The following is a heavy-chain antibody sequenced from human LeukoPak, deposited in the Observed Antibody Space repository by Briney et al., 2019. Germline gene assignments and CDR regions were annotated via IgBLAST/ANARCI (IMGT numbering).Heavy chain of an antibody. V-gene: IGHV3-23*01. J-gene: IGHJ4*02. Sequence: GGSLRLSCAASGFTFSGYCMMWVRQAPGKGLEWVSSVSGGGDDTYYADSVKGRFTISRDNSKNTLYLQMNSLRAEDTAVYYCARTRVDTTTFDYFDYWGQGTLSPSPQ. D-gene: IGHD4-11*01. CDR3: ARTRVDTTTFDYFDY. CDR1: GFTFSGYC. CDR2: VSGGGDDT.